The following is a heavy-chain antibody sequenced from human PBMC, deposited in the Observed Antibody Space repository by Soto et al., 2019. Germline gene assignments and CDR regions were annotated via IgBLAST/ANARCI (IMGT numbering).Heavy chain of an antibody. Sequence: QVQLVESGGGVVQPGRSLRLSCAASGFTFSSYAMHWVRQAPGKGLEWVAVISYDGSNKYYADSVKGRFTISRDNSKNTLYLQMNSLRAEDTAVYYCAREGSRPPAGQDDNWFDPWGQGTLVTVSS. D-gene: IGHD2-2*01. CDR2: ISYDGSNK. V-gene: IGHV3-30-3*01. J-gene: IGHJ5*02. CDR3: AREGSRPPAGQDDNWFDP. CDR1: GFTFSSYA.